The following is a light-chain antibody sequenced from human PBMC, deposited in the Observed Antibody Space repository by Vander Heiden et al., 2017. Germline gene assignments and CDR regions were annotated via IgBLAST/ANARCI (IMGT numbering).Light chain of an antibody. CDR2: GAS. CDR3: QQYNNWPLT. V-gene: IGKV3-15*01. CDR1: QSVSSN. Sequence: EIVMTQSPATLSVSPGERATLSCRASQSVSSNLAWYQQKPGQAPRLLIYGASTRATGIPARFSGSGSGTEFTLTISSLQSEDFAVYYCQQYNNWPLTLGGGTKVKIK. J-gene: IGKJ4*01.